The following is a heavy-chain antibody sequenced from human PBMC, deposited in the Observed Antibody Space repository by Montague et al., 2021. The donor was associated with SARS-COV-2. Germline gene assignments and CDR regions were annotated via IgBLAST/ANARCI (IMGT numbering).Heavy chain of an antibody. CDR3: ARAGGRYFDSGSYNWLDS. CDR1: GGSISPYY. CDR2: IYHTGNT. J-gene: IGHJ5*01. Sequence: SETLSLTCTVSGGSISPYYWTWIRQPPGKGLVWIGYIYHTGNTKYKPSLKSRVTISVDTSKNKFSLNLKSVTAADTAVVYCARAGGRYFDSGSYNWLDSWGQGTLVTVSS. D-gene: IGHD3-10*01. V-gene: IGHV4-59*01.